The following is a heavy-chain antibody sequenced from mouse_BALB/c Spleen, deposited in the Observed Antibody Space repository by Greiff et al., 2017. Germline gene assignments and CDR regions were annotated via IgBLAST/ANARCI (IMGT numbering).Heavy chain of an antibody. CDR2: ISSGGSYT. J-gene: IGHJ2*01. CDR3: ARGITTSYFDY. Sequence: EVKLMESGGGLVKPGGSLKLSCAASGFTFSSYAMSWVRQSPEKRLEWVAEISSGGSYTYYPDTVTGRFTISGDNAKNTLYLEMSSLRSEDTAMYYCARGITTSYFDYWGQGTTLTVSS. D-gene: IGHD1-2*01. V-gene: IGHV5-9-4*01. CDR1: GFTFSSYA.